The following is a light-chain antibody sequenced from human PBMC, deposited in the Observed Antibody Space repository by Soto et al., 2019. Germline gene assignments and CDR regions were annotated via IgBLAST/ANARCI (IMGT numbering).Light chain of an antibody. CDR2: DAS. V-gene: IGKV3-11*01. CDR3: QQRSRT. Sequence: EIVMTQSPATLSVSPVERATLSCRASQSVTSNLAWYQQKPCQAPRHLIYDASNSATGIPARFSGRGSGTDFTITISRLEPEDFAVYYCQQRSRTFGQGTKVDIK. J-gene: IGKJ1*01. CDR1: QSVTSN.